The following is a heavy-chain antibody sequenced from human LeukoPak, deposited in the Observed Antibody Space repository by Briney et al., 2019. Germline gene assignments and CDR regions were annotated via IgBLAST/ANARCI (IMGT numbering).Heavy chain of an antibody. CDR2: INPNSGGT. D-gene: IGHD6-6*01. Sequence: GSSVKVSCKASGGTFSSYAISWVRQAPGQGLEWMGWINPNSGGTNYAQKFQGRVTMTRDTSISTAYMELSRLRSDDTAVYYCAREYSSSWDNYYYYMDVWGKGTTVTASS. CDR1: GGTFSSYA. CDR3: AREYSSSWDNYYYYMDV. J-gene: IGHJ6*03. V-gene: IGHV1-2*02.